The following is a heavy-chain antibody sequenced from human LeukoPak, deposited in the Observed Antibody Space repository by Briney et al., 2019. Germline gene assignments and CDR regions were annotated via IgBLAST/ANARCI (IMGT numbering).Heavy chain of an antibody. CDR1: GYSFTSYW. V-gene: IGHV5-51*01. CDR3: AAPSGDSSGYYYGFDAFDI. CDR2: IYPGDSDT. J-gene: IGHJ3*02. D-gene: IGHD3-22*01. Sequence: GESLQISCKGSGYSFTSYWIGWVRQMPGKGLEWMGIIYPGDSDTRYSPSFQGQVTISADKSISTAYLQWSSLKASDTAMYYCAAPSGDSSGYYYGFDAFDIWGQGTMVTVSS.